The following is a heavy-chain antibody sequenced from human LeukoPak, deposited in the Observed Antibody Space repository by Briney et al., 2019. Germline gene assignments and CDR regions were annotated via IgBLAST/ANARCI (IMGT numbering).Heavy chain of an antibody. D-gene: IGHD3-16*01. CDR3: ARGEVSHGLDY. CDR2: VIPNSGGT. CDR1: GYSFTGYY. Sequence: ASVKVSCKASGYSFTGYYMHWVRQAPGQGLELMGWVIPNSGGTNYAQNFQGRVTMTRDTSLSTAYMELSRLISDDTAVYYCARGEVSHGLDYWGQGTLVTVSS. V-gene: IGHV1-2*02. J-gene: IGHJ4*02.